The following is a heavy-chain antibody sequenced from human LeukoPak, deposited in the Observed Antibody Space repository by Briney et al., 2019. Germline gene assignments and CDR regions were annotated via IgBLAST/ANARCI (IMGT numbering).Heavy chain of an antibody. V-gene: IGHV4-34*01. CDR3: AKVNGDYAFDY. CDR2: INHSGST. J-gene: IGHJ4*02. CDR1: GGSFSGYY. Sequence: SETLSLTCAVYGGSFSGYYWSWIRDPPGKGLEWIGEINHSGSTNYNPSLKSRVTISVDTSKNQFSLKLSSVNAADTAVYYCAKVNGDYAFDYWGQGTLVTVSS. D-gene: IGHD4-17*01.